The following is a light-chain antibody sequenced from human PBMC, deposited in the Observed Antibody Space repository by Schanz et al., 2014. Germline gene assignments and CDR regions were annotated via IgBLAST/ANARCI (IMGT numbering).Light chain of an antibody. V-gene: IGKV4-1*01. J-gene: IGKJ1*01. CDR2: WAS. Sequence: DIVMTQSPDSLAVSLGERATFHCKSSQSVLYSANDKNQLAWYQQKPGQPPKLLIYWASYREYGVPDRFSGSGSETDFTLTISSLQAEDVAVYYCQQYYNTPRTFGQGTRVEIK. CDR3: QQYYNTPRT. CDR1: QSVLYSANDKNQ.